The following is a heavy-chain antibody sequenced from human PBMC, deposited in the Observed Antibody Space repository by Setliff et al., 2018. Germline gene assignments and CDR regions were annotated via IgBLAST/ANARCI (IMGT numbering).Heavy chain of an antibody. J-gene: IGHJ6*02. D-gene: IGHD2-2*01. CDR2: IIPILGIA. V-gene: IGHV1-69*10. CDR3: AVAVVPAATGYGMDV. Sequence: GASVKVSCKASGGTFSSYAISWVRQAPGQGLEWMGGIIPILGIANYAQKFQGRVTITADKSTSTAYMELSSLRSEDTAVYYCAVAVVPAATGYGMDVWGQGTTVTVSS. CDR1: GGTFSSYA.